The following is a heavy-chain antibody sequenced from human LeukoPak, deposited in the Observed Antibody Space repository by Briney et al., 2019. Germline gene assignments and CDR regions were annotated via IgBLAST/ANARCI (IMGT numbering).Heavy chain of an antibody. D-gene: IGHD3-10*02. Sequence: GASVKVSCKASGYSFTSHGISWLRQPPGQGLEWMGWICPYNGSTDYAQRFRGRVTMTADTSTTTAYMELRSLKSDDTAVYYCARLFGELSLPSDYFFYMDVWGKGTTVTVSS. V-gene: IGHV1-18*01. CDR3: ARLFGELSLPSDYFFYMDV. CDR2: ICPYNGST. CDR1: GYSFTSHG. J-gene: IGHJ6*03.